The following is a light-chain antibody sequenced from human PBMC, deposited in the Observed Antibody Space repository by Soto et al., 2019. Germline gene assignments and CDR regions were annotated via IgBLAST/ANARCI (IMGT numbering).Light chain of an antibody. CDR1: SSNIGAGYD. CDR2: GNS. CDR3: QSYDSSLSGLV. Sequence: QSVLTQPPSVSGAPGQRVTISCTGSSSNIGAGYDVLWYQQLPGTAPKLLIYGNSNRPSGVPDRFSGSKSGTSASLAITGLQAEDEADYYGQSYDSSLSGLVFGTGTKLTVL. V-gene: IGLV1-40*01. J-gene: IGLJ1*01.